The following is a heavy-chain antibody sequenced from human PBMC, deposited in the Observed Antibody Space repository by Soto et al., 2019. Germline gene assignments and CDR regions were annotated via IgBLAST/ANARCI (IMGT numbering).Heavy chain of an antibody. J-gene: IGHJ4*02. CDR1: GYTFTSYA. CDR2: INAGNGNT. CDR3: AREYYYDSSGYYGNFDY. D-gene: IGHD3-22*01. V-gene: IGHV1-3*01. Sequence: ASVKVSCKASGYTFTSYAMHWVRLAPGQRLEWMGWINAGNGNTKYSQKFQGRVTITRDTSASTAYMELSSLRSEDTAVYYCAREYYYDSSGYYGNFDYWGQGTLVTVSS.